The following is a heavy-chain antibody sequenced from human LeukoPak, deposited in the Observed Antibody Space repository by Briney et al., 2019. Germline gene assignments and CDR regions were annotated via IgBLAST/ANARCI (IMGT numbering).Heavy chain of an antibody. J-gene: IGHJ5*02. CDR1: GYTFTGYY. V-gene: IGHV1-2*04. D-gene: IGHD1-14*01. Sequence: ASVKVSCKASGYTFTGYYMHWVRQAPGQGLEWMGWINPNSGGTNYAQKFQGWVTMTRDTSISTAYMELSRLRSDDTAVYYCAREPLKKSRRPFDPWGQGTLVTVSS. CDR2: INPNSGGT. CDR3: AREPLKKSRRPFDP.